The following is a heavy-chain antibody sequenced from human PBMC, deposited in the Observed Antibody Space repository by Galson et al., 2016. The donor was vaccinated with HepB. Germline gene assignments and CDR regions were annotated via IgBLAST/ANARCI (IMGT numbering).Heavy chain of an antibody. D-gene: IGHD3-3*01. CDR3: ASLDSGHYDFWTGSDY. CDR2: IYYSGST. J-gene: IGHJ4*02. CDR1: GGSVSSGTYY. V-gene: IGHV4-61*01. Sequence: LSLTCTVSGGSVSSGTYYWTWVRQPPGKGLEWIGYIYYSGSTDFNPSLKSRVTMSIDMSKNQFSLKLSSVTAADTAVYYCASLDSGHYDFWTGSDYWGQGSLVTVSA.